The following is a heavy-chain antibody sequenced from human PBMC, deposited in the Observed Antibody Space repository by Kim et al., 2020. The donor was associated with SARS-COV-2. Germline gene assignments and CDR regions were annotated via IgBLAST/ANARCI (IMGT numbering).Heavy chain of an antibody. J-gene: IGHJ4*02. CDR3: TILAARPPDY. CDR1: ESSLSGSA. CDR2: MRSKANNYAT. D-gene: IGHD6-6*01. V-gene: IGHV3-73*01. Sequence: GGSLRLSCEASESSLSGSAMHWVRQASGKGLEWVGRMRSKANNYATAYAASVKGRFIISRDDSKNTAYLQMNSLKTEDTAVYYCTILAARPPDYWGQGTL.